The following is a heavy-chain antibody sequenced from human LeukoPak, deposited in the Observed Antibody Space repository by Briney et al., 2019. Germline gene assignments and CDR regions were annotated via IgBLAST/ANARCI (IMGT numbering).Heavy chain of an antibody. J-gene: IGHJ5*02. Sequence: ASVKVSCKASGYTFTSYDINWVRQATGQGLEWMGWMNPNSGNTGYAQKFQGRVTMTRNTSISTAYMELSSLRSEDTAVYYCARGSSIAVAVIVGRFYWFDPWGQGTLVTVSS. D-gene: IGHD6-19*01. CDR2: MNPNSGNT. CDR3: ARGSSIAVAVIVGRFYWFDP. CDR1: GYTFTSYD. V-gene: IGHV1-8*01.